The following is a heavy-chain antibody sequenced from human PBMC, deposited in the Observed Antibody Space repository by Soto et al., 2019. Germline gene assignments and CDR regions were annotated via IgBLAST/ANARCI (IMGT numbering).Heavy chain of an antibody. CDR3: ARGFSAGKGSPPDF. V-gene: IGHV3-48*01. CDR2: ITSKSSTK. CDR1: GFTFSSYN. J-gene: IGHJ4*02. D-gene: IGHD6-13*01. Sequence: PGGSLRLSCGASGFTFSSYNMNWVRQAPGKGLEWLSYITSKSSTKKYADSVKGRFTISRDNSKNTLYLQMSSLRAEDTAVYYCARGFSAGKGSPPDFWGQGALVTVSS.